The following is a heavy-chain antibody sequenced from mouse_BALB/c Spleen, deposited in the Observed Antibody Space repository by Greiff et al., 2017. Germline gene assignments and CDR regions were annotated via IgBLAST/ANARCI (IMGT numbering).Heavy chain of an antibody. D-gene: IGHD1-1*02. CDR3: ARQGGNPWFAY. V-gene: IGHV5-9-3*01. CDR2: ISSGGSYT. Sequence: EVQVVESGGGLVKPGGSLKLSCAASGFTFSSYAMSWVRQTPEKRLEWVATISSGGSYTYYPDSVKGRFTISRDNAKNTLYLQMSSLRSEDTAMYYCARQGGNPWFAYWGQGTLVTVSA. J-gene: IGHJ3*01. CDR1: GFTFSSYA.